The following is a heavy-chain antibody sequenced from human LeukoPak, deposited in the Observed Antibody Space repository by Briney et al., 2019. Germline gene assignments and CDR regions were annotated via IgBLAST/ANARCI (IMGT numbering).Heavy chain of an antibody. D-gene: IGHD1-26*01. Sequence: GGSLRLSCAASGFTFSSYGMHWVRQAPGKGLEWVAVISYDGSNKYYAGSVKGRFTISRDNSKNTLYLQMNSLRAEDTAVYYCAKDRYSGSYYGYFDYWGQGTLVTVSS. CDR3: AKDRYSGSYYGYFDY. J-gene: IGHJ4*02. V-gene: IGHV3-30*18. CDR2: ISYDGSNK. CDR1: GFTFSSYG.